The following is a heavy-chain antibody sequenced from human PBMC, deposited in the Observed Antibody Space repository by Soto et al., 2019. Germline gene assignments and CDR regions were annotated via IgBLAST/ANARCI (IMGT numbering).Heavy chain of an antibody. CDR1: GGSFSGYY. J-gene: IGHJ4*02. CDR3: ARGLCSGGSCYYFDY. D-gene: IGHD2-15*01. Sequence: PSDTLSLTCAVYGGSFSGYYWSWILQPPGKGLEWIGEINHSGSTNYNPSLKSRVTISVDTSKNQFSLKLSSVTAADTAVYYCARGLCSGGSCYYFDYWGQGTLVTSPQ. V-gene: IGHV4-34*01. CDR2: INHSGST.